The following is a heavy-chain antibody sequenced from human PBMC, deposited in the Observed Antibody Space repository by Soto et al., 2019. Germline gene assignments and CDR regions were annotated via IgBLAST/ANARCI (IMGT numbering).Heavy chain of an antibody. V-gene: IGHV1-2*04. Sequence: ASVKVSCKASGYTFTGYYIHWVRQAPGQGLEWMGWINPNSGGTNYAQKFQGWVTMTRDTSISTAYMELSRLRSDDTAVYYCARGGVLYYYGSGSYYYPTKKYYYYGMDVWGQGTTVTVSS. CDR1: GYTFTGYY. CDR3: ARGGVLYYYGSGSYYYPTKKYYYYGMDV. J-gene: IGHJ6*02. D-gene: IGHD3-10*01. CDR2: INPNSGGT.